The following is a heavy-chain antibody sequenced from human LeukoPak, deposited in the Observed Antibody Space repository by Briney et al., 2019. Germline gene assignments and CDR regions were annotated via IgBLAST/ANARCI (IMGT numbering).Heavy chain of an antibody. CDR2: IYPGDSDT. D-gene: IGHD3-3*01. Sequence: GESLQISCKGSGYSFTSYWFGWVRQMPGKGLEWMGIIYPGDSDTRYSPSFQGQVTISADKSISTAYLQWSSLKASDTAMYYCARRARITIFGVSNDAFDIWGQGTMVTVSS. CDR1: GYSFTSYW. CDR3: ARRARITIFGVSNDAFDI. V-gene: IGHV5-51*01. J-gene: IGHJ3*02.